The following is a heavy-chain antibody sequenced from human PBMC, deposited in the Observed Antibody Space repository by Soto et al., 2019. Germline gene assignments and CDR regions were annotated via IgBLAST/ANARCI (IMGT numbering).Heavy chain of an antibody. D-gene: IGHD6-13*01. Sequence: ASVKVSCKASGGTFSSYAISWVRQAPGQGLEWMGWMNPNSGTTDYAQKFQGRVTMTRNTSISTAYMELSSLRSEDTAVYYCARGCRAAAGTTYYYYMDVWGKGTTVTVSS. V-gene: IGHV1-8*02. CDR1: GGTFSSYA. J-gene: IGHJ6*03. CDR2: MNPNSGTT. CDR3: ARGCRAAAGTTYYYYMDV.